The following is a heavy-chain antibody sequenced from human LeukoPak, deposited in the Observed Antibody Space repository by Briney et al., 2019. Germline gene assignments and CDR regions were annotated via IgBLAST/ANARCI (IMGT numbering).Heavy chain of an antibody. J-gene: IGHJ4*02. D-gene: IGHD2-21*02. CDR3: ARVNTYCGGDCYTFDY. CDR1: GGSISTYY. Sequence: SETLSLTCTVSGGSISTYYWTWIRQPAGKGLEWIGRIYISGSTNNNPSLKSRVTMSVDTSKNQFSLKLSSVTAADTAVYYCARVNTYCGGDCYTFDYWGQGTLVTVSS. V-gene: IGHV4-4*07. CDR2: IYISGST.